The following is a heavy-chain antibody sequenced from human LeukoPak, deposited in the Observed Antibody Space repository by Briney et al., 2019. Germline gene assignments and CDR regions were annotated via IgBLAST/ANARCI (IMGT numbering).Heavy chain of an antibody. Sequence: GGSLRLSCAASGFTFTSYSMNWVRQAPGKGLEWVSSISGSSTFIYYADSVKGRFTISRDNAKNSLYLQMNSLRAEDTAVYYCAELGITMIGGVWGKGTTVTISS. CDR1: GFTFTSYS. V-gene: IGHV3-21*01. CDR2: ISGSSTFI. CDR3: AELGITMIGGV. D-gene: IGHD3-10*02. J-gene: IGHJ6*04.